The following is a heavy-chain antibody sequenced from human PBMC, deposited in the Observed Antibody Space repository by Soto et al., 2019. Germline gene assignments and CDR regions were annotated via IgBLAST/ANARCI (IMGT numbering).Heavy chain of an antibody. J-gene: IGHJ6*03. D-gene: IGHD3-3*01. CDR2: IYYSGST. Sequence: PETLSLTCTVSGGSISSYYSSWIRQPPGKGLEWIGYIYYSGSTNYNPSIKSRVTISVDTSKNHFSLKLSSVKAAGTAVYYCARDSGGASYDFWSCYAPQLYYMDVWGKGTTVTVSS. CDR3: ARDSGGASYDFWSCYAPQLYYMDV. CDR1: GGSISSYY. V-gene: IGHV4-59*01.